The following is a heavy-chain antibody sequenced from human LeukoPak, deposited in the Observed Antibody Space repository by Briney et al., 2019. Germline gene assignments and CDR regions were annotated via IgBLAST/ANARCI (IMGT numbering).Heavy chain of an antibody. V-gene: IGHV1-46*01. CDR1: GYTFTSYY. CDR3: AREGAFGELSIDY. D-gene: IGHD3-10*01. CDR2: INPSGGST. Sequence: GASVKVSCKASGYTFTSYYMHWVRQAPGQGLEWMGIINPSGGSTRYAQKFQGRVTMTRDTSTSTVYMELSSLRSDDTAVYYCAREGAFGELSIDYWGQGTLVTVSS. J-gene: IGHJ4*02.